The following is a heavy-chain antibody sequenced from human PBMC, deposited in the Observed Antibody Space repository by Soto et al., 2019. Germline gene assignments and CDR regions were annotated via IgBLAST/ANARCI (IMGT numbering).Heavy chain of an antibody. CDR2: ISGSGGGT. Sequence: GSLRLSCAASGFTFSSYAMSWVRQAPGKGLEWVSAISGSGGGTYYADSVKGRFTISRDNSKNTLYLQMNSLRAEDTAVYYCAKYVRGAYAAVYYFDYWGQGTLVTVSS. D-gene: IGHD2-2*01. J-gene: IGHJ4*02. V-gene: IGHV3-23*01. CDR3: AKYVRGAYAAVYYFDY. CDR1: GFTFSSYA.